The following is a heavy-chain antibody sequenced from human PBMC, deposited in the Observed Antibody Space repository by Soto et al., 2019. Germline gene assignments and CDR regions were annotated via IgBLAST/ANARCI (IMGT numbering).Heavy chain of an antibody. CDR3: ARQRTAEYFQH. J-gene: IGHJ1*01. Sequence: SETLSLTCTVSGGSISSSSYYWGWIRQPPGKGLEWIGSIYYSGSTYYNPSLKSRVTISVDTSKNQFSLKLSSVTAADTAVYYCARQRTAEYFQHWGQGTLVTVSS. CDR1: GGSISSSSYY. CDR2: IYYSGST. V-gene: IGHV4-39*01. D-gene: IGHD2-8*01.